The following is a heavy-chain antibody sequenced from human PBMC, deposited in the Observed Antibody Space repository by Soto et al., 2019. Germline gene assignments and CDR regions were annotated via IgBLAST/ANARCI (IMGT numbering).Heavy chain of an antibody. V-gene: IGHV4-31*03. J-gene: IGHJ6*03. CDR2: IYYSGST. CDR1: GGSISSGGYY. D-gene: IGHD6-13*01. CDR3: ARVGTAAAGPLGYYYYYMDV. Sequence: SETLSLTCTVSGGSISSGGYYWSWIRQHPGKGLEWIGYIYYSGSTYYNPSLKSRVTISVDTSKNQFSLKLSSVTAADTAVYYCARVGTAAAGPLGYYYYYMDVWGKGTTVTVSS.